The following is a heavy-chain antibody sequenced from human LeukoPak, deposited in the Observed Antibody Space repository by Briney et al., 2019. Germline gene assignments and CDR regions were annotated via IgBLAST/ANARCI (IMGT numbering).Heavy chain of an antibody. V-gene: IGHV4-38-2*02. J-gene: IGHJ4*02. CDR2: VYQSGTT. Sequence: SETLSLTCTVSGFSISSGHYWGWVRQPPGAGLEWIGSVYQSGTTYYNPSLKSRVTTSVDMSMNQFSLRLRPVTAADTAVHYCARIFIRNGYSSYFDCWGQGTLVTVSS. CDR3: ARIFIRNGYSSYFDC. CDR1: GFSISSGHY. D-gene: IGHD5-18*01.